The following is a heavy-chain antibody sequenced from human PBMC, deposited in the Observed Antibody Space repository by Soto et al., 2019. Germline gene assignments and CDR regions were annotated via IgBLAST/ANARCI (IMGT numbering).Heavy chain of an antibody. D-gene: IGHD6-13*01. CDR1: GDSISSYY. J-gene: IGHJ6*02. V-gene: IGHV4-4*07. CDR3: AGYSSNWFQTEGMDV. CDR2: IDASGNS. Sequence: SETLSLTCTASGDSISSYYWNWIRQPAGKGLEWIGRIDASGNSNYNPSLKSRVTMSVDTSKKQFSLKVTSVTAADTAVYYCAGYSSNWFQTEGMDVWGQGTTVTVSS.